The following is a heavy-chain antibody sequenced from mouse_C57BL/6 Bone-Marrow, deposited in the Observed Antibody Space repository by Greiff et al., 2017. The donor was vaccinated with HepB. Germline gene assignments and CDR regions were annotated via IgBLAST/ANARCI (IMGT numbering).Heavy chain of an antibody. V-gene: IGHV1-19*01. CDR3: ARFLLRRHWYFDV. CDR2: INPYNGGT. Sequence: EVQLQQSGPVLVKPGASVKMSCKASGYTFTDYYMNWVKQSHGKSLEWIGVINPYNGGTSYNQKFKGKATLTVDKSSSTAYMELNSLTSEDSAVYYCARFLLRRHWYFDVWGTGTTVTVSS. D-gene: IGHD1-2*01. J-gene: IGHJ1*03. CDR1: GYTFTDYY.